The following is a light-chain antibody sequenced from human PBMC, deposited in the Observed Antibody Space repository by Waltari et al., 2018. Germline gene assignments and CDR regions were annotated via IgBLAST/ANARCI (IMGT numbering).Light chain of an antibody. CDR2: DVS. CDR3: NSYTGSSSWV. CDR1: SSAIGFYNY. Sequence: QSALTQPASVSGSPGQSITIPCYGTSSAIGFYNYVSWYQQHPGKAPNLIIYDVSQRPSGVSDRFSGSKSGNTASLTISGLQAEDEADYYCNSYTGSSSWVFGGGTKVTVL. J-gene: IGLJ3*02. V-gene: IGLV2-14*01.